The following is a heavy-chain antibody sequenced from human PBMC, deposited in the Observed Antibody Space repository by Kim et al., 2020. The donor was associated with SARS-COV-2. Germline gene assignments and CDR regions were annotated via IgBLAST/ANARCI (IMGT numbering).Heavy chain of an antibody. D-gene: IGHD5-18*01. CDR1: GFIVSSND. CDR3: ARQVGWYGHGYSYYLGD. CDR2: INSGGSA. V-gene: IGHV3-66*04. J-gene: IGHJ4*01. Sequence: GGSLRLSCEDSGFIVSSNDMSWVRQAPGKGLEWVSVINSGGSAYYAASVKDRLTTSSSDYRNKLYLQMNSMRAADTAVDYCARQVGWYGHGYSYYLGDWG.